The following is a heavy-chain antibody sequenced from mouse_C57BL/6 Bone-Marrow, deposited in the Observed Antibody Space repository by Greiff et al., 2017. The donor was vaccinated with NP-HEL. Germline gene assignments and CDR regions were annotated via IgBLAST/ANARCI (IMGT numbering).Heavy chain of an antibody. CDR3: ASQNSNYFYWYFDV. CDR1: GYTFTSYW. CDR2: IDPSDSET. Sequence: QVQLQQPGAELVRPGSSVKLSCKASGYTFTSYWMHWVKQRPIQGLEWIGNIDPSDSETHYNQKFKDKATLTVDKSSSTAYMQLSSLTSEDSTVYYCASQNSNYFYWYFDVWGTGTTVTVSS. V-gene: IGHV1-52*01. D-gene: IGHD2-5*01. J-gene: IGHJ1*03.